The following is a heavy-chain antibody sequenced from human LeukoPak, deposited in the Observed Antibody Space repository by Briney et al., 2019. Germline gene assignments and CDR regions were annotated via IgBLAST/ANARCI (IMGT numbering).Heavy chain of an antibody. CDR2: INHSRRT. CDR1: GVSFSGDY. D-gene: IGHD2-2*01. CDR3: ARLKCSSTSCFYYYYMDV. Sequence: SETLSLTCAVYGVSFSGDYWSWIRQPPGKGLEWIGEINHSRRTNYKPSLKSRVTISVDTSKNQFSLKLNSVTAADTAVYSCARLKCSSTSCFYYYYMDVGGKGTTVTISS. V-gene: IGHV4-34*01. J-gene: IGHJ6*03.